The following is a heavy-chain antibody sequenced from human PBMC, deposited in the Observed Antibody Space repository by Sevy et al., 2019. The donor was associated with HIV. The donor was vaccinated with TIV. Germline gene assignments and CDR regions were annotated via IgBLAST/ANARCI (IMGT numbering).Heavy chain of an antibody. D-gene: IGHD3-3*01. CDR3: VRDGKYYDFWSGYQAENWFDP. CDR1: GGSISSYY. J-gene: IGHJ5*02. V-gene: IGHV4-4*07. Sequence: SETLSLTCTVSGGSISSYYWSWIRQPAGKGLEWIGRIYTSGSTNYNPSLKSRVTMSVDTSKNQFSLKLSSVTAGDTAVYYCVRDGKYYDFWSGYQAENWFDPWGQGTLVTVSS. CDR2: IYTSGST.